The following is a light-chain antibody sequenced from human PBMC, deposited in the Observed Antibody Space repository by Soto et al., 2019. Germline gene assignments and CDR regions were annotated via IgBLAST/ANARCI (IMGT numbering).Light chain of an antibody. V-gene: IGKV1-5*03. CDR1: ESIRTW. J-gene: IGKJ1*01. Sequence: DIQMTQSPSTLSASIGDRVTITCRASESIRTWLAWYQHKPGKAPKLLIYKASTLKSGVPSRFSGSGSGTEFSLTISSLQPDDFATYYCQQYSSHSTFGQGTKVDI. CDR3: QQYSSHST. CDR2: KAS.